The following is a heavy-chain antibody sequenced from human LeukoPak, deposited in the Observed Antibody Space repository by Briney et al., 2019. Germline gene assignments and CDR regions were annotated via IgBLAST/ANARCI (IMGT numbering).Heavy chain of an antibody. CDR3: ATYSSGSCPV. Sequence: GGSLRLSCAASGITFSNAWMTWVRQAPGKGLEWVGRIYRSSNGETTDYGAAVKGRFTMSKDDSKNTLYLQMNSLKTEDTAVYYCATYSSGSCPVWGQGTLVTVSS. CDR2: IYRSSNGETT. D-gene: IGHD6-19*01. J-gene: IGHJ4*02. CDR1: GITFSNAW. V-gene: IGHV3-15*01.